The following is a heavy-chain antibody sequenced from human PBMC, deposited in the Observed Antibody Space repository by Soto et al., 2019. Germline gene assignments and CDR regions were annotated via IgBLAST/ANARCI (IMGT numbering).Heavy chain of an antibody. CDR2: ISSDGRTT. J-gene: IGHJ4*02. D-gene: IGHD1-26*01. V-gene: IGHV3-64D*06. Sequence: PGGSLRLSCSVSGFALSSYAMHWVRQAPGKGLEYVSSISSDGRTTYYADSVKGRFTISRDNSKNTLYLQMSSLRAEDTALYYCVKDRWVDYWGQGTLVTVSS. CDR1: GFALSSYA. CDR3: VKDRWVDY.